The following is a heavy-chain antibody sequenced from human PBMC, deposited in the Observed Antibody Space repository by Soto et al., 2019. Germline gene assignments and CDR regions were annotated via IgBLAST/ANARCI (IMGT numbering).Heavy chain of an antibody. CDR1: GGSFSGYY. CDR2: INHSGST. J-gene: IGHJ6*03. D-gene: IGHD2-2*01. Sequence: SETLSLTCAVYGGSFSGYYWSWIRQPPGKGLEWIGEINHSGSTNYNPSLKSRVTISVDTSKNQFSLKLSSVTAADTAVYYCARGRAAGCSSTSCYGGTGYYYYMDVWGRGTTVTVSS. V-gene: IGHV4-34*01. CDR3: ARGRAAGCSSTSCYGGTGYYYYMDV.